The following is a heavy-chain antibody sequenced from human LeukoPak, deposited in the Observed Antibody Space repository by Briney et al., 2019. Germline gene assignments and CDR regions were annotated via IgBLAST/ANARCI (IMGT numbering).Heavy chain of an antibody. CDR3: ARGLSSIAARQSDY. CDR2: INHSGST. D-gene: IGHD6-6*01. Sequence: SQTLSLTCAVYGGSLSGYYWSWIRQPPGKGVEGIGEINHSGSTNYNPSLKSRVTISVDTSKNQFSLKLSSVTAADTAVYYCARGLSSIAARQSDYWGQGTLVTVSS. V-gene: IGHV4-34*01. CDR1: GGSLSGYY. J-gene: IGHJ4*02.